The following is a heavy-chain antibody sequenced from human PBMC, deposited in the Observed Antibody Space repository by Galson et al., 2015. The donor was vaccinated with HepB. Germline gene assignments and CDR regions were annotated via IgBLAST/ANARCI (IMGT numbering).Heavy chain of an antibody. CDR3: ARGRWLQFRYYFDY. D-gene: IGHD5-24*01. CDR2: INHSGST. Sequence: ETLSLTCAVYGGSFSGYYWSWIRQPPGKGLEWIGEINHSGSTNYNPSLKSRVTISVDTSKNQFSLKLSSVTAADTAVYYCARGRWLQFRYYFDYWGQGTLVTVSS. V-gene: IGHV4-34*01. CDR1: GGSFSGYY. J-gene: IGHJ4*02.